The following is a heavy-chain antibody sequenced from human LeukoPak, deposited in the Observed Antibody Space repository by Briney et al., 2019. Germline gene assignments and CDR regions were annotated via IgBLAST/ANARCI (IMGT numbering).Heavy chain of an antibody. J-gene: IGHJ4*02. CDR1: GFTFGSYG. D-gene: IGHD3-22*01. CDR2: ISYDGSNK. Sequence: GGSLRLSCAASGFTFGSYGMHWVRQAPGKGLEWVAVISYDGSNKYYADSVKGRFTISRDNSKNTLYLQMNSLRAEDTAVYYCAREKVDYDSSGYYPQWWGQGTLVTVSS. V-gene: IGHV3-30*03. CDR3: AREKVDYDSSGYYPQW.